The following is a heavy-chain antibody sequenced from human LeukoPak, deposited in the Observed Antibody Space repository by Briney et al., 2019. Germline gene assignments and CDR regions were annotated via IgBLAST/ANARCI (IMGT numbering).Heavy chain of an antibody. CDR3: AKRALYGSGTYYFDC. V-gene: IGHV3-23*01. CDR2: IGISSDST. D-gene: IGHD3-10*01. CDR1: GFTFSTYG. J-gene: IGHJ4*02. Sequence: GGPLRLSCAASGFTFSTYGMTWVRQAPGKGLEWVSDIGISSDSTYYADSVKGRFTISRDNSKNTLYLQMNSLRAEDTAVYYCAKRALYGSGTYYFDCWGQGTLVTVSS.